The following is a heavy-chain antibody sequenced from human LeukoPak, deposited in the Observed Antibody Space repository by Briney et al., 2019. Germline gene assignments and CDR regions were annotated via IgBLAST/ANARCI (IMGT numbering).Heavy chain of an antibody. V-gene: IGHV3-23*01. Sequence: GVSLRLSWAASGFTFSSYAMSWVRHAPGKGLEWVSAISGSGGSTYYADSVKGRFTISRDNSKNTLYLQMNSLRAEDTAVYYCAKLAPYDYVWGSYRWEGNYFDYWGQGTLVTVSS. CDR1: GFTFSSYA. CDR2: ISGSGGST. D-gene: IGHD3-16*02. CDR3: AKLAPYDYVWGSYRWEGNYFDY. J-gene: IGHJ4*02.